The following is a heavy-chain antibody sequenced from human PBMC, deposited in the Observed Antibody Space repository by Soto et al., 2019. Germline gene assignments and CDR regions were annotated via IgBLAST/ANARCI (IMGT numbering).Heavy chain of an antibody. J-gene: IGHJ6*02. CDR1: GGTFSIYG. V-gene: IGHV1-69*01. CDR3: ATSVGIAPTGEDGMDV. CDR2: IIPILTTP. Sequence: QVQLVQSGAEVKKTGSSVKVSCKASGGTFSIYGFSWVRQAPGQGPEWIGGIIPILTTPNYAQKFHGRVTIVADESTTTVYMELSSLKSEDTAVYYCATSVGIAPTGEDGMDVWGQGTSVTVPS. D-gene: IGHD2-8*02.